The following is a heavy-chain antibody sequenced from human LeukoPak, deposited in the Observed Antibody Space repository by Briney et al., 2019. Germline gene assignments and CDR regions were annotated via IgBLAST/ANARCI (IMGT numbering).Heavy chain of an antibody. CDR2: INPNSGGT. CDR1: GYTFTGYY. J-gene: IGHJ6*03. V-gene: IGHV1-2*02. CDR3: ARKNYYDSSGYEDYYYMDV. Sequence: ASVKVSCKASGYTFTGYYMHWVRQAPGQGLEWMGWINPNSGGTNYAQKFQGRVTMTRDTSISTAYMELSRLRSDDTAVYYCARKNYYDSSGYEDYYYMDVWGKGTTVTVSS. D-gene: IGHD3-22*01.